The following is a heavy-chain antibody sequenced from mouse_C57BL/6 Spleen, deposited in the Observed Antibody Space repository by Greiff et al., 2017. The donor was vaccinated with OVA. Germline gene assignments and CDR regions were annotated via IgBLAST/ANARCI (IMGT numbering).Heavy chain of an antibody. CDR3: ARITTVLDY. CDR2: IYPRDGSP. J-gene: IGHJ4*01. D-gene: IGHD1-1*01. V-gene: IGHV1-85*01. CDR1: GYTFTSYD. Sequence: QVQLQQSGPELVKPGASVKLSCKASGYTFTSYDINWVKQRPGQGLEWIGWIYPRDGSPKYNEKFKGKATLTVDTSSSTAYMELHSLTSEDSAVYFCARITTVLDYWGQGTSVTVSS.